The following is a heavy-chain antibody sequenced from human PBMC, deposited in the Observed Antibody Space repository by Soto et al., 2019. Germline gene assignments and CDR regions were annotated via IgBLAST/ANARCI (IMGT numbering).Heavy chain of an antibody. Sequence: ASVKVSCKASGYTFTNYYMHWVRQAPGQGPEWMATINPSGDSTYAQKFQGRVTVTRDTSTSTVYMELSSLRSDDTAVYYCARDWELGYWGQGTLVTVYS. D-gene: IGHD1-7*01. V-gene: IGHV1-46*01. CDR1: GYTFTNYY. CDR2: INPSGDS. J-gene: IGHJ4*02. CDR3: ARDWELGY.